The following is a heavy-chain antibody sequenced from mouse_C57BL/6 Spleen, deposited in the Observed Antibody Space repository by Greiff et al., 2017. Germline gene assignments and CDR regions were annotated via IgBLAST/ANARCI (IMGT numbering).Heavy chain of an antibody. V-gene: IGHV1-39*01. J-gene: IGHJ1*03. CDR2: INPNYGTT. CDR3: ARYYGSPWYFDV. D-gene: IGHD1-1*01. Sequence: EVKLMESGPELVKPGASVKISCKASGYSFTDYNMNWVKQSNGKSLEWIGVINPNYGTTSYNQKFKGKATLTVDQSSSTAYMQLNSLTSEDSAVYYCARYYGSPWYFDVWGTGTTVTVSS. CDR1: GYSFTDYN.